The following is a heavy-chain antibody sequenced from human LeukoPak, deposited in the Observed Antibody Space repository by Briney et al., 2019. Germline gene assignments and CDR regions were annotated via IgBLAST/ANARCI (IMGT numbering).Heavy chain of an antibody. CDR1: GFTFSTYT. CDR2: ISSSSSYI. D-gene: IGHD3-3*01. J-gene: IGHJ4*02. Sequence: GGSLRLSCAASGFTFSTYTMNWVRQAPGKGLEWVSSISSSSSYIYYADSVKGRFTISRDNAKNSLYLQMNSLRAEDTAVYYCAREGAVVRFLEWSPDYWGQGTLVTVSS. V-gene: IGHV3-21*01. CDR3: AREGAVVRFLEWSPDY.